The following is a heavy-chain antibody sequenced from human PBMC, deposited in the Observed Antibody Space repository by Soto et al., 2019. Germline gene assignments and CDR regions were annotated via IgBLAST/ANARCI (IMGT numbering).Heavy chain of an antibody. J-gene: IGHJ5*02. V-gene: IGHV4-34*01. D-gene: IGHD6-13*01. CDR3: ARGKKSYSSSWKGSNWFDP. CDR2: INHSGST. Sequence: QVQLQQWGAGLLKPSETLSLTCAVYGGSFSGYYWSWIRQPPGKGLEWIGEINHSGSTNYNPSLKCRVTISVDTSKNQFSLKLSSVTAADTAVYYCARGKKSYSSSWKGSNWFDPWGQGTLVTVSS. CDR1: GGSFSGYY.